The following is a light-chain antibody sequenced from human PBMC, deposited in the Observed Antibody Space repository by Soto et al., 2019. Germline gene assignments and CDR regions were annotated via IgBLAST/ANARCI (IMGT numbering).Light chain of an antibody. CDR2: DVS. Sequence: QAVVTQPASVSGSPGQSITISCTGTNSDVGGYNYVSWYQQHPGKAPKFMIYDVSSRPSGVSDRFSGSKSGNTASLTISGLQAEDEADYYCSSYTTSNTRQIVFGTGTKVTVL. CDR1: NSDVGGYNY. CDR3: SSYTTSNTRQIV. J-gene: IGLJ1*01. V-gene: IGLV2-14*01.